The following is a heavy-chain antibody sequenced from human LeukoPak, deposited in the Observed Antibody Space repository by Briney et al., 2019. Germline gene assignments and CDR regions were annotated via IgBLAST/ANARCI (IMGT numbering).Heavy chain of an antibody. CDR1: GDSVSSSDYD. V-gene: IGHV4-61*08. CDR2: IYHAGSN. J-gene: IGHJ3*02. Sequence: SETLSLTCTVSGDSVSSSDYDWGWVRPSPPKGLEWSGYIYHAGSNIYNPSLKSRVPMSVDSPKTRFSLEMTSLIPADTAVYYCARDQGGGSYRHAFEMWCQGTMVTVSS. D-gene: IGHD1-26*01. CDR3: ARDQGGGSYRHAFEM.